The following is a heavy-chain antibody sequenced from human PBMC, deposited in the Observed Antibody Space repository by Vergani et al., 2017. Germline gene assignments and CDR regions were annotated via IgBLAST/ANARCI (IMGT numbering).Heavy chain of an antibody. J-gene: IGHJ4*02. V-gene: IGHV5-51*01. CDR3: ARHTTYTDS. CDR1: EYSFGNYW. Sequence: EVELVQSGPEMRKPGESLKISCKGSEYSFGNYWIGCVRQMPGKGLEWMGIIYPAYSDTSYSPSFQGQVTISADKSISTAFLQWDSLKASDTALYYCARHTTYTDSWGQGTLVTVSS. D-gene: IGHD1-1*01. CDR2: IYPAYSDT.